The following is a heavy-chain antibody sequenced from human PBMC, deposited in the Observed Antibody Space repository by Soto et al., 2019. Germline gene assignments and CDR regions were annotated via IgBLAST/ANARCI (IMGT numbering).Heavy chain of an antibody. J-gene: IGHJ5*02. CDR1: GVAFSSYA. Sequence: SVKVSCKASGVAFSSYAISWVRQAPGRGLEWMGGIIPIFGTANYAQKFQGRVTITADKSTSTAYMELSSLRSEDTAVYYCARGLDIVVVPAAINTAYNWFDPWGQGTLVTVSS. CDR3: ARGLDIVVVPAAINTAYNWFDP. CDR2: IIPIFGTA. D-gene: IGHD2-2*02. V-gene: IGHV1-69*06.